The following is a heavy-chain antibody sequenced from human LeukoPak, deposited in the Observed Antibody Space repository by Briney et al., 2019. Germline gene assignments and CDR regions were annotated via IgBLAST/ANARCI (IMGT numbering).Heavy chain of an antibody. V-gene: IGHV3-33*06. CDR1: GFSFSSYG. Sequence: PGGSLRLSCTASGFSFSSYGMYWVRQAPGKGLEWVALIYNDGGLPNYLDSVRGRFTISRDNSKNTLYLQMNSLRVEDTAVYYREKGHFIGNSEFLDNWGQGTLVSVSP. CDR2: IYNDGGLP. J-gene: IGHJ4*02. D-gene: IGHD4-23*01. CDR3: EKGHFIGNSEFLDN.